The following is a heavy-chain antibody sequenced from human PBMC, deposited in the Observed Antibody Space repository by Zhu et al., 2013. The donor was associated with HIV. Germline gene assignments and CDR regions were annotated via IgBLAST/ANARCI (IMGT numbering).Heavy chain of an antibody. CDR1: GYRFTSYD. D-gene: IGHD1-26*01. CDR3: ARRSSWYFDL. Sequence: QVQLAQSGAEVRKPGASVRVSCKPSGYRFTSYDINWVRQATGQGLEWMGWMNPKSGNTGLAQKFQGRVTMTRNISNTTAYMELSSLRFEDTAVYWCARRSSWYFDLWGRGTLVTVP. V-gene: IGHV1-8*01. CDR2: MNPKSGNT. J-gene: IGHJ2*01.